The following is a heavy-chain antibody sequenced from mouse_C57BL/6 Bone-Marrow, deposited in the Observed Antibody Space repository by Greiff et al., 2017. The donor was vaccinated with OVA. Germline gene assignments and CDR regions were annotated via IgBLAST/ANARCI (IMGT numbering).Heavy chain of an antibody. CDR1: GFTFSSYG. D-gene: IGHD2-5*01. CDR2: ISSGGSYT. V-gene: IGHV5-6*02. CDR3: ARPPYSNYWFAY. J-gene: IGHJ3*01. Sequence: EVKLEESGGDLVKPGGSLKLSCAASGFTFSSYGMSWVRQTPDKRLEWVATISSGGSYTYSPDSVKGRFTISRDNAKNTLYLQMSSLKSEDTAMYYCARPPYSNYWFAYWGQGTLVTVSA.